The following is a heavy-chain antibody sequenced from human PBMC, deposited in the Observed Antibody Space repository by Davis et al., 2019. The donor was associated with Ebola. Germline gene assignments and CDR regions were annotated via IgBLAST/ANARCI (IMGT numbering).Heavy chain of an antibody. V-gene: IGHV1-69*05. D-gene: IGHD3-9*01. J-gene: IGHJ3*01. CDR1: GGTFSSYA. CDR2: IIPIFGTA. Sequence: SVKVSCKASGGTFSSYAISWVRQAPGQGLEWMGGIIPIFGTANYAQEFQERVTITRDMSTSTAYMELSSLRSEDTAVYYCAAWDDPLDYWGQGTMVTVSS. CDR3: AAWDDPLDY.